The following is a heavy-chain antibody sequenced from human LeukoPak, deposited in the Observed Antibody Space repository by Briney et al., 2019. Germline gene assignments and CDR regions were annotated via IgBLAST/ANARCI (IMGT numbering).Heavy chain of an antibody. CDR1: GGSISSGDYY. CDR3: ASQYDFWSAYYNY. V-gene: IGHV4-30-4*01. Sequence: KPSETLSLTCTVSGGSISSGDYYWSWIRQPPGKGLEWIGYIYYSGSTYYNPSLKSRVTISVDTSKNQFSLKQSSVTAADTAVYYCASQYDFWSAYYNYWGQGTLVTVSS. J-gene: IGHJ4*02. D-gene: IGHD3-3*01. CDR2: IYYSGST.